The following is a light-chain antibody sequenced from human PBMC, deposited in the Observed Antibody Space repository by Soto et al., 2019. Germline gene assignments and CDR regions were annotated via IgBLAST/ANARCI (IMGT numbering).Light chain of an antibody. CDR1: SSDVGGYNY. V-gene: IGLV2-14*01. CDR2: DVN. Sequence: QSVLTQPASVSGSPGQSITISCTGTSSDVGGYNYVSWYQQHPVKAPKLMIYDVNNRPSGVSDRFSGSKSGNTASLTISGLQADDDADYYYSSYTGSITPDVFGAGTKLTVL. CDR3: SSYTGSITPDV. J-gene: IGLJ1*01.